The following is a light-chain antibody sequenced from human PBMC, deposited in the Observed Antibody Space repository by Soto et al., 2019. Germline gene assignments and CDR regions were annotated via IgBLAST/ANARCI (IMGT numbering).Light chain of an antibody. CDR3: QQSHHTPLT. J-gene: IGKJ4*02. CDR1: EDIISY. CDR2: GAT. Sequence: DIRMTQSPSSLSASVGDRVTLTCRASEDIISYLNWYQHKPGRAPTVLVYGATNLPSGVPSRFSGSGSGIECTFTISSLQPEDFATYYCQQSHHTPLTFGRGTKV. V-gene: IGKV1-39*01.